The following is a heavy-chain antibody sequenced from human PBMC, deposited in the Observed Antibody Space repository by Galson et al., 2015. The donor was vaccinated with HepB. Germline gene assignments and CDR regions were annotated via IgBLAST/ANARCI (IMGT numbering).Heavy chain of an antibody. CDR3: VKGRDADPSPDAFDI. CDR1: GFTFSVYW. V-gene: IGHV3-7*03. Sequence: SLRLSCAASGFTFSVYWMTWVRQAPGKGLEWVASIKEDSSEKYILDSVKGRFTLSRDNARNSLYLQTHSLRAEDTAVYYCVKGRDADPSPDAFDIWGQGTVVTVSS. J-gene: IGHJ3*02. CDR2: IKEDSSEK. D-gene: IGHD6-6*01.